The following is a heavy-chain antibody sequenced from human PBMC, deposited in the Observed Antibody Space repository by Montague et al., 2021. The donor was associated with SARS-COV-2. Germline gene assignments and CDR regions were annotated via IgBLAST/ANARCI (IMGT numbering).Heavy chain of an antibody. CDR3: ARGGWGGTDCSSTSCKPYYYYYGMDV. D-gene: IGHD2-2*01. CDR1: GGSISSGSYY. Sequence: TLSLTCTVSGGSISSGSYYWSWIRQPAGKGLEWIGRIYTSGSTNYNPSLKSRVTISADTSKNQFSLKLSSVTAAATAVYYCARGGWGGTDCSSTSCKPYYYYYGMDVWGQGTTVTVSS. J-gene: IGHJ6*02. CDR2: IYTSGST. V-gene: IGHV4-61*02.